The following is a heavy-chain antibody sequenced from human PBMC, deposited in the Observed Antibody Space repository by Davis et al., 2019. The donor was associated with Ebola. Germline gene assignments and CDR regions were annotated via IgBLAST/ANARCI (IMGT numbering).Heavy chain of an antibody. V-gene: IGHV3-48*02. CDR1: GFTFSTYS. CDR3: AREGYGGSYSDY. D-gene: IGHD1-26*01. Sequence: GESLKISCVASGFTFSTYSMNWVRQAPGKGLEWISYIRSSGSTMYYADSVKGRFTISRDIAKNSLYLQMNSLRDDDTAVYYCAREGYGGSYSDYWGQGTLVTVSS. CDR2: IRSSGSTM. J-gene: IGHJ4*02.